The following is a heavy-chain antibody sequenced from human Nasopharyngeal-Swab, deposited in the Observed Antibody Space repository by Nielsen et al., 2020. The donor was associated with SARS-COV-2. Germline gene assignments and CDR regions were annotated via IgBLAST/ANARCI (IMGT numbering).Heavy chain of an antibody. Sequence: SVKVSCKASGGTFSSYAISWVRQAPGQGLEWMGGIIPFFGTANYAQKFQGRVTIIADESTSTAYMELSSLRSDDTAVYYCARADYYDSSGYYEYYYYMDVWGKGTTVTVSS. CDR3: ARADYYDSSGYYEYYYYMDV. V-gene: IGHV1-69*13. D-gene: IGHD3-22*01. CDR2: IIPFFGTA. CDR1: GGTFSSYA. J-gene: IGHJ6*03.